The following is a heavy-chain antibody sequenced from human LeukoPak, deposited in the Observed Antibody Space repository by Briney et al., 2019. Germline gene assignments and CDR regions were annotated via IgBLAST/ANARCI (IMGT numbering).Heavy chain of an antibody. CDR3: ARAGVLFGRDY. CDR2: IKQDGSEK. Sequence: GGSLRLSCAASGFRFSSYWMSWVRQAPGEGPEWVANIKQDGSEKSYVDSVKGRFTISRDNAKNSLYLQMNSLRAEDTAVYYCARAGVLFGRDYWGQGTLVTVSS. J-gene: IGHJ4*02. CDR1: GFRFSSYW. D-gene: IGHD2-15*01. V-gene: IGHV3-7*03.